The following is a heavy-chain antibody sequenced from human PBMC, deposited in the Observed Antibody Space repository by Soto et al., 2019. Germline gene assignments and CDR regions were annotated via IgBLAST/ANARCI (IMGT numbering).Heavy chain of an antibody. CDR3: ARVWSILWFGEFTHNWFDP. CDR2: IYYSGST. D-gene: IGHD3-10*01. Sequence: PSSTLSLTCTVSGGSISSGGYYWSWIRQHPGKGLEWIGYIYYSGSTYYNPSLKSRVTISVDTSKNQFSLKLSSVTAADTAVYYCARVWSILWFGEFTHNWFDPWGQGTLVTGSA. J-gene: IGHJ5*02. CDR1: GGSISSGGYY. V-gene: IGHV4-31*03.